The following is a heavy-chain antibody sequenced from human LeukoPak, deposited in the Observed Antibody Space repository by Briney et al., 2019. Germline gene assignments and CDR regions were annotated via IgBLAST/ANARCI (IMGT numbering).Heavy chain of an antibody. D-gene: IGHD3-22*01. Sequence: PSQTLSLTCAVSGGSISSGGYSWSWIRQPPGKGLEWIGYIYHSGSAYYNPSLKSRVTISVDRSKNQFSLKLSSVTAADTAVYYCARGGTSGYSDYWGQGTLVTVSS. V-gene: IGHV4-30-2*01. CDR3: ARGGTSGYSDY. CDR1: GGSISSGGYS. CDR2: IYHSGSA. J-gene: IGHJ4*02.